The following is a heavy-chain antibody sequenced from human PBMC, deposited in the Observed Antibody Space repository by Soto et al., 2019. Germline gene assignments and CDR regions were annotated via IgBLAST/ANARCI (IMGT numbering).Heavy chain of an antibody. V-gene: IGHV1-69*01. D-gene: IGHD5-12*01. CDR2: IIPIFGTA. CDR3: ARDRLSGYSGYDPSAFDI. J-gene: IGHJ3*02. Sequence: QVQLVQSGAEVKKPGSSVKVSCKASGGTFSSYAISWVRQAPGQGLEWMGGIIPIFGTANYAQKFQGRVTITADESTSTAYMELSSLRSEDTAMYYCARDRLSGYSGYDPSAFDIWGQGTMVTVSS. CDR1: GGTFSSYA.